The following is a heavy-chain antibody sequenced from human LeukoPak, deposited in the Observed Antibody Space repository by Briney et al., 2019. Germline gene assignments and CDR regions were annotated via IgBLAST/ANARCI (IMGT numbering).Heavy chain of an antibody. CDR1: GGSIRSSMYY. Sequence: SETLSLTCTVSGGSIRSSMYYWAWIRQPPGKGLEWIGSSYYSGSTYYNPSLKSRVTISVDTSKKQFSLKLSSVTAADTAVYYCARNPYVDGDWFDPWGQGTLVIVSS. V-gene: IGHV4-39*01. CDR2: SYYSGST. J-gene: IGHJ5*02. CDR3: ARNPYVDGDWFDP. D-gene: IGHD4-17*01.